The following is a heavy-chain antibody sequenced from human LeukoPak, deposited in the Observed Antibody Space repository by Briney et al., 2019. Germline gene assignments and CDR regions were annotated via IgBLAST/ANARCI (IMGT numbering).Heavy chain of an antibody. V-gene: IGHV3-74*01. CDR3: ASAYTYVRLGDH. D-gene: IGHD3-10*02. Sequence: GGCLRLSCAVSGLSFSNYWMHWVRQAPGKGLVWVARTNLHGTAVDYADPVKGRFTISRDNSKNMLFLQMNSLRVEDTAVYYCASAYTYVRLGDHWGQGTLVTVPP. CDR2: TNLHGTAV. J-gene: IGHJ4*02. CDR1: GLSFSNYW.